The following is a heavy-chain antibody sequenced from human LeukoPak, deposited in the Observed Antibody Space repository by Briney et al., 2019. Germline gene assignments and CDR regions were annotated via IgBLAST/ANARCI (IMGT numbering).Heavy chain of an antibody. Sequence: GRSLRLSCAASGFNFSGSAMHWVRQASGEGLEWLGRVRSKVNNYATAYAESVNGRFTISRDDSRNTAYLQMDSLKTEDTALYYCTNNYAGGVGYWGQGTLVTVSS. CDR2: VRSKVNNYAT. J-gene: IGHJ4*02. D-gene: IGHD5-24*01. CDR3: TNNYAGGVGY. V-gene: IGHV3-73*01. CDR1: GFNFSGSA.